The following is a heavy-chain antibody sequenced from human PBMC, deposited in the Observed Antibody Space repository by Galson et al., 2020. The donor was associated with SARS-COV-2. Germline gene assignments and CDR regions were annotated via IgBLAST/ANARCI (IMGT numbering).Heavy chain of an antibody. J-gene: IGHJ6*02. CDR2: INPDSGGT. CDR3: ARARVRAAAGRLNYYYYGMDV. Sequence: ASVKVSCKASGYTFTGYYKHWVRQAPGQGLEWMGWINPDSGGTKYAQKFQGRVSMTRDTSISTGYMELSRLRSDDTAVYYCARARVRAAAGRLNYYYYGMDVWGQGTTVTVSS. V-gene: IGHV1-2*02. D-gene: IGHD6-13*01. CDR1: GYTFTGYY.